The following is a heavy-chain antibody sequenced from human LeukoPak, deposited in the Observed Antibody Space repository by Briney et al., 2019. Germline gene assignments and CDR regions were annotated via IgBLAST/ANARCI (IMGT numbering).Heavy chain of an antibody. V-gene: IGHV4-39*07. J-gene: IGHJ4*02. Sequence: KSSETLSLTCTVSGGSISSSNYYWGWIRQPPGKGLEWIGNIYYSGSTYYNPSLKSRVTISVDTSKNQFSLKLSSVTAADTAVYYCARDGGWFGELPFDYWGQGTLVTVSS. D-gene: IGHD3-10*01. CDR3: ARDGGWFGELPFDY. CDR1: GGSISSSNYY. CDR2: IYYSGST.